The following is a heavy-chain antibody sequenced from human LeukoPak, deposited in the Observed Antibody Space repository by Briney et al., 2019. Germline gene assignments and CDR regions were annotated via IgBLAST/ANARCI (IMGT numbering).Heavy chain of an antibody. D-gene: IGHD2-15*01. V-gene: IGHV4-59*01. CDR3: ARGPNGWWLRDGCYYYMDV. CDR1: GGSISSYY. CDR2: IYYSGST. J-gene: IGHJ6*03. Sequence: SETLSLTCTVSGGSISSYYWSWIRQPPGKGLEWIGYIYYSGSTNYNPSLKSRVTISVDTSKNQFSLKLSSVTAADTAVYYCARGPNGWWLRDGCYYYMDVWGKGTTVTVSS.